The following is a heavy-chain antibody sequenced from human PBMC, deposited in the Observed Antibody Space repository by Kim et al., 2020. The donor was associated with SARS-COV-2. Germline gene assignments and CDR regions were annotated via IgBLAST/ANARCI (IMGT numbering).Heavy chain of an antibody. CDR3: TRRAAGWGFFDY. Sequence: GGSLRLSCVASGFTFSSFVMNWVRQAPGKGLEWVSSISESDGRTFFADSVKGRFTISRDNSQNTVFLQMNSLRVEDTARYYCTRRAAGWGFFDYWGQG. V-gene: IGHV3-23*01. CDR2: ISESDGRT. J-gene: IGHJ4*02. CDR1: GFTFSSFV. D-gene: IGHD6-19*01.